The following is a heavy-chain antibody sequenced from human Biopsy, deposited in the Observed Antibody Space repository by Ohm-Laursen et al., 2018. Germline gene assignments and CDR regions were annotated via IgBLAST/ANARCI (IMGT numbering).Heavy chain of an antibody. CDR1: GVSITAYY. J-gene: IGHJ6*02. V-gene: IGHV4-4*09. CDR3: ARMDCSGGSCHYYSYGMDV. CDR2: IHHSGST. D-gene: IGHD2-15*01. Sequence: SQTLSLTWTVSGVSITAYYWSWIRQPPGKGLECIGNIHHSGSTNYNPSPKSRLTISVDTSKNQFSLKLSSVTAADTAVYYCARMDCSGGSCHYYSYGMDVWGQGTTVTVSS.